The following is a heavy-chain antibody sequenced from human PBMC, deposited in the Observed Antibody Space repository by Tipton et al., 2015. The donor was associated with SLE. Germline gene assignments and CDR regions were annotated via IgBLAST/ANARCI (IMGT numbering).Heavy chain of an antibody. Sequence: TLSLTCTVSGDSISRYYWSWFRRPPGKGLEWIGYIYYRGNTKYNPSLKSRVTISLDTSRTQFSLKLSSVTAADTAVYYCARDGRGYCDNSGCSEYHWFDPWGQGTLVTVSS. J-gene: IGHJ5*02. CDR1: GDSISRYY. V-gene: IGHV4-59*01. CDR3: ARDGRGYCDNSGCSEYHWFDP. D-gene: IGHD2-15*01. CDR2: IYYRGNT.